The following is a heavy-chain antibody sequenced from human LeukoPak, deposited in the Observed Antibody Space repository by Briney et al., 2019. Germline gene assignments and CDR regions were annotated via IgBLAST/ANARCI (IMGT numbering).Heavy chain of an antibody. CDR1: GFTVSLYY. J-gene: IGHJ3*02. D-gene: IGHD3-22*01. CDR3: ARRYHFDSSGLHWRSPFGI. CDR2: IRQDGGET. V-gene: IGHV3-7*01. Sequence: GGSLRLSCAASGFTVSLYYMTWVRQAPGKGLEWVANIRQDGGETYYVDSVKGRFTISRDNAKTSLYLQMTSLRAEDAAVYYCARRYHFDSSGLHWRSPFGIWGQGTMVAVSS.